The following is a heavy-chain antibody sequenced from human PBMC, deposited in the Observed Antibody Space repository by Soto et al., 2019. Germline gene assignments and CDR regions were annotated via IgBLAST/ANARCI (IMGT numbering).Heavy chain of an antibody. J-gene: IGHJ4*02. Sequence: EVQLLESGGGLVQPGGSLRLSCAASGFTFSSYAMSWVRQAPGKGLEWVSAISGSGGSTYYADSVKGRFTISRDNSKNTRYLQMNSLRAEETGVYYGAKDTGVLLWFGELCPPEYLDYWGQGTLVTVSS. V-gene: IGHV3-23*01. CDR2: ISGSGGST. CDR3: AKDTGVLLWFGELCPPEYLDY. CDR1: GFTFSSYA. D-gene: IGHD3-10*01.